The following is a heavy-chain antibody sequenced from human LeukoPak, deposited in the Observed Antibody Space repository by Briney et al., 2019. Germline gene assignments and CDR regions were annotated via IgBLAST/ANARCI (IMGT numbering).Heavy chain of an antibody. D-gene: IGHD2-21*02. V-gene: IGHV4-39*01. CDR3: ASESGTYCGGDCYSGLYYYYYGMDV. Sequence: MRSETLSLTCTVSGGSISSSSYYWGWIRQPPGKRLEWIGGIDYSGSTYYDPSLKSRVTISVDTSKNQFSLKLSSVTAADTAVYYCASESGTYCGGDCYSGLYYYYYGMDVWGQGTTVTVSS. CDR2: IDYSGST. CDR1: GGSISSSSYY. J-gene: IGHJ6*02.